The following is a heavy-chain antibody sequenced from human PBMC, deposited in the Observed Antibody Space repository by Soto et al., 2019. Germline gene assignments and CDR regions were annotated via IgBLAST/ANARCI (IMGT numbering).Heavy chain of an antibody. CDR1: GGTFSSYA. V-gene: IGHV1-69*13. CDR2: IIPIFGTA. D-gene: IGHD3-3*01. Sequence: RASVKVSCKASGGTFSSYAISWVRQAPGQGLEWMGGIIPIFGTANYAQKFQGRVTITADESTSTAYMELSSLRSEDTAVYYCARPAREYYDFWSGYCPFDYWGQGTLVTVSS. J-gene: IGHJ4*02. CDR3: ARPAREYYDFWSGYCPFDY.